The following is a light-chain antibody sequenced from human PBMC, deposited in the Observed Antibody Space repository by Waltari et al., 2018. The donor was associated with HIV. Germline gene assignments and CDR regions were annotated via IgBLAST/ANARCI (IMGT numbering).Light chain of an antibody. V-gene: IGLV2-14*03. CDR3: TSYTSSNTLVI. CDR1: SSDVGGYNY. Sequence: QSALTQPASVSGSPGQSITIPCTGTSSDVGGYNYVSLYQQHPGKAPKLMIYHVSNRPSGVSNRFSGSKSGNTASLTISGLQAEDEADYYCTSYTSSNTLVIFGGGTKLTVL. J-gene: IGLJ2*01. CDR2: HVS.